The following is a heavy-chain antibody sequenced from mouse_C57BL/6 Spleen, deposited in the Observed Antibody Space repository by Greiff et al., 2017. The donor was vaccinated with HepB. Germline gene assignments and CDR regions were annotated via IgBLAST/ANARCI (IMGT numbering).Heavy chain of an antibody. J-gene: IGHJ4*01. CDR3: ARGPLYDYDDAMDY. CDR1: GYTFTDYY. CDR2: IYPGSGNT. D-gene: IGHD2-4*01. V-gene: IGHV1-76*01. Sequence: VQLQQSGAELVRPGASVKLSCKASGYTFTDYYINWVKQRPGQGLEWIARIYPGSGNTYYNEKFKGKATLTAEKSSSTAYMQLSSLTSEDSAVYFCARGPLYDYDDAMDYWGQGTSVTVSS.